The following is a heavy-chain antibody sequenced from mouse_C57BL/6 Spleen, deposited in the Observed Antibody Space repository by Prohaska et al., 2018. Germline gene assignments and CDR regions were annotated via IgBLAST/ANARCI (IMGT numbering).Heavy chain of an antibody. J-gene: IGHJ1*03. V-gene: IGHV11-2*01. Sequence: EVQLLETGGGLVQPGGSRGLSCEGSGFTFSGFWMSWVRQTPGKTLEWIGDINSDGSAINYAPSIKDRLTIVRDNDKSTLYRQMSNVRSEDTATYFCMRYGSYWYFDVWGTGTTVTVSS. CDR3: MRYGSYWYFDV. CDR2: INSDGSAI. CDR1: GFTFSGFW. D-gene: IGHD1-1*02.